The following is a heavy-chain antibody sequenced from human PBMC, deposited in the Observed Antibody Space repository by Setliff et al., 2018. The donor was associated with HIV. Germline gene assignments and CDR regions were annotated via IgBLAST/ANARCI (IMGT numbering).Heavy chain of an antibody. Sequence: PGGSLRLSCAASGYTFSNYAMAWVRQAPGKGLEWVSGISAGGYSTYYADSVKGRFTISRDNSKNTLYLQMNNLRAEDTAVYYCARRGFVSAWYDEPIYFYYYMDVWGKGTTVTVSS. V-gene: IGHV3-23*01. J-gene: IGHJ6*03. D-gene: IGHD6-19*01. CDR3: ARRGFVSAWYDEPIYFYYYMDV. CDR2: ISAGGYST. CDR1: GYTFSNYA.